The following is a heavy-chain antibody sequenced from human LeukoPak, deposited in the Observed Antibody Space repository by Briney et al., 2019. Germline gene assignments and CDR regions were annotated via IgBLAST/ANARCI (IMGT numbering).Heavy chain of an antibody. CDR3: ARDGNAL. V-gene: IGHV4-39*07. CDR1: GGSISSSSYY. D-gene: IGHD1-1*01. Sequence: SETLSLTCTVSGGSISSSSYYWGWIRQPPGKGLEWIGTIFYSGSTYYNPSLKSRVTISIDTSKNQFSLKLRSVTAADTAVYYCARDGNALWGQGTLVTVSS. J-gene: IGHJ4*02. CDR2: IFYSGST.